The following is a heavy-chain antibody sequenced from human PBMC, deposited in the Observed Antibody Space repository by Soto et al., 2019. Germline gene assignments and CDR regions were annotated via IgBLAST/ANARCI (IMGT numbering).Heavy chain of an antibody. CDR1: GFDFSKFA. CDR3: AKDLTPPKKRYLEWLFRFYFDY. J-gene: IGHJ4*02. CDR2: ISGSSEAT. D-gene: IGHD3-3*01. V-gene: IGHV3-23*01. Sequence: PGGSLRLSCAASGFDFSKFAMNWVRQAPGKRLEWVAGISGSSEATYYADSVKARFNISRDNSKNTLYLQMDSLRAEDTAVYYCAKDLTPPKKRYLEWLFRFYFDYWGQGILVTVSS.